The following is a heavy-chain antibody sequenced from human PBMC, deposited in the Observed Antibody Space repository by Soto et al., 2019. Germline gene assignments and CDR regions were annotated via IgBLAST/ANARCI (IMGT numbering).Heavy chain of an antibody. J-gene: IGHJ6*02. Sequence: PGESLKISCKGSGYSFTSYWIGWVRQMPGKGLEWMGIIYPGDSDTRYSPSFQGQVTISADKSISTAYLQWSSLKASDTAMHHCARSRTMVRGVPYYYGMDVWGQGTTVTVSS. D-gene: IGHD3-10*01. CDR1: GYSFTSYW. V-gene: IGHV5-51*01. CDR2: IYPGDSDT. CDR3: ARSRTMVRGVPYYYGMDV.